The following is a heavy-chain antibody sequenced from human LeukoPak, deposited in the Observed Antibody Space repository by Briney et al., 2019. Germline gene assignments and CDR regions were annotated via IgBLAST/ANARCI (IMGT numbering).Heavy chain of an antibody. CDR3: AKDWVGYGYYMDV. CDR1: GFTFSSYG. CDR2: IRYDGSNK. V-gene: IGHV3-30*02. Sequence: PGGSLRLSCAASGFTFSSYGMHWVRQAPGKGLEWVAFIRYDGSNKYYADSVKGRFTISRDNSKNTLYLQVNSLRAEDTAVYYCAKDWVGYGYYMDVWGKGTTVTVSS. J-gene: IGHJ6*03. D-gene: IGHD5-12*01.